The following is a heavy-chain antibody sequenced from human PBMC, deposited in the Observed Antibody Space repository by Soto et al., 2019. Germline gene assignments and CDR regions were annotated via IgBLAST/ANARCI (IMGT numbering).Heavy chain of an antibody. J-gene: IGHJ4*02. CDR1: GFPFSSYV. V-gene: IGHV3-7*01. CDR2: MNEDGSEI. CDR3: VRDVGFDYAN. Sequence: EVQLLESGGGLVQRGGSLRLSCAASGFPFSSYVMSWVRQAPGKGLEWVATMNEDGSEIYYVGSVKGRFAISRDNDENSLHLQMNYVSAEDTGVYFCVRDVGFDYANWGQGTLVTVSS. D-gene: IGHD2-2*01.